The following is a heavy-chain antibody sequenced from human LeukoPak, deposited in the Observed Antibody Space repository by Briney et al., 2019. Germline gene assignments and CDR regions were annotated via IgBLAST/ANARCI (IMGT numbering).Heavy chain of an antibody. CDR2: ISGSGGST. CDR3: ARDACSSTSCYFDY. V-gene: IGHV3-23*01. D-gene: IGHD2-2*01. CDR1: GFTFSSYA. Sequence: GGSLRLSCAASGFTFSSYAMSWVRQAPGKGLEWVSAISGSGGSTYYADSVKGRFTISRDNAKNSLYLQMNSLRAEDTAVYYCARDACSSTSCYFDYWGQGTLVTVSS. J-gene: IGHJ4*02.